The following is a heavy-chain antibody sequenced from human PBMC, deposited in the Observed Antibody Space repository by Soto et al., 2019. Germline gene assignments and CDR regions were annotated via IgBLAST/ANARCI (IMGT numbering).Heavy chain of an antibody. D-gene: IGHD6-19*01. V-gene: IGHV4-34*01. CDR3: ARSREQWLVDAFDI. CDR1: GGSFSGYY. J-gene: IGHJ3*02. CDR2: VNPTGST. Sequence: QVQVQQWGAGLLKSSETLSLTCAVYGGSFSGYYWSWIRQSPGKGLEWIGEVNPTGSTKYNPSLKSRVTISVDTSMNQFSLNLNSVTAADTALYYCARSREQWLVDAFDIWGQGTMVTVSS.